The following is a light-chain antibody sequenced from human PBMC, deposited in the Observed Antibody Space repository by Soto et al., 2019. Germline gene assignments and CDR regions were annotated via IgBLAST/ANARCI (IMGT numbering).Light chain of an antibody. CDR2: AAS. Sequence: EIVLTQSPGTLSLSPGERATLSCRASPSVSSSFLAWYQQKPGQAPRLLIYAASSRATGIPDRFSGSGSRTDFTLTISRLGPEDFAVYYCQQYGSSLFTFGQGTKLEIK. J-gene: IGKJ2*01. CDR3: QQYGSSLFT. V-gene: IGKV3-20*01. CDR1: PSVSSSF.